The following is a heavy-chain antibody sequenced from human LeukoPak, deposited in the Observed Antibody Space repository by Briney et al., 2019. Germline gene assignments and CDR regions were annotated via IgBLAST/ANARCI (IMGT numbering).Heavy chain of an antibody. Sequence: GASVKVSCKASGGTFSSYAISWVRQAPGQGLEWMGGIIPIFGTANYAQKFQGRVTITADKSTSTAYMELSSLRSEDTAVYYCARLGPVVTANIYYYYYMDVWGKGTTVTVSS. V-gene: IGHV1-69*06. CDR3: ARLGPVVTANIYYYYYMDV. D-gene: IGHD2-21*02. CDR1: GGTFSSYA. J-gene: IGHJ6*03. CDR2: IIPIFGTA.